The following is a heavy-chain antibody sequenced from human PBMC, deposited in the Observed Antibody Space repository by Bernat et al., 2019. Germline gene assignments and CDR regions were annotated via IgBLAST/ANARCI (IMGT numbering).Heavy chain of an antibody. J-gene: IGHJ4*02. CDR2: INHSGST. CDR3: AREQPDYGDYGMGFDY. CDR1: GGSFSGYY. Sequence: QVQLQQWGAGLLKPSETLSLTCAVYGGSFSGYYWSWIRQPPGKGLEWIGEINHSGSTNYNPSLKSRVTISVDTSKNQFSLKLSSVTAADTAVYYCAREQPDYGDYGMGFDYWGQGTLVTVSS. V-gene: IGHV4-34*01. D-gene: IGHD4-17*01.